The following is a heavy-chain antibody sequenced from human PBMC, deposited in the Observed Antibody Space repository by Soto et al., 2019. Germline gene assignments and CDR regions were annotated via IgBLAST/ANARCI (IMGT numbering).Heavy chain of an antibody. J-gene: IGHJ4*02. CDR2: IIPIFGTA. D-gene: IGHD3-22*01. CDR3: ARSPSYYYDSSGYYYAPFDY. V-gene: IGHV1-69*01. Sequence: QVQLVQSGAEVKKPGSSVKVSCKASGGTFSSYAISWVRQAPGQGLERMGGIIPIFGTANYAQKFQGRVTITADESTSTAYMELSSLRSEDTAVYYCARSPSYYYDSSGYYYAPFDYWGQGTLVTVSS. CDR1: GGTFSSYA.